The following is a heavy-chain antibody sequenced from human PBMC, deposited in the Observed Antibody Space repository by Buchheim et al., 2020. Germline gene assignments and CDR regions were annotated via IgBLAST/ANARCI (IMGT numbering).Heavy chain of an antibody. J-gene: IGHJ6*02. CDR2: VSHTT. D-gene: IGHD3-10*01. V-gene: IGHV3-23*01. CDR1: GFSITNYA. Sequence: EVQLLESGGGLVQPGGSLRLSCAVSGFSITNYAMSWVRQAPGKGLEWVAVVSHTTDYADSVKGRFTCFRDNSQNIFSLQMNSLRAEDTATYYCARAVGFGGPNYGMDVWGQGT. CDR3: ARAVGFGGPNYGMDV.